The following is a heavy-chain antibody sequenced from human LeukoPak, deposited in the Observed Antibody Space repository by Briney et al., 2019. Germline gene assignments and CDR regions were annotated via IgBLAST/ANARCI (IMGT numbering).Heavy chain of an antibody. J-gene: IGHJ3*01. CDR1: GFIFSSYA. V-gene: IGHV3-53*01. D-gene: IGHD1-26*01. CDR2: IYSGGST. Sequence: PGGSLRLSCAASGFIFSSYAMSWVRQAPGKGLEWVSIIYSGGSTYYADSVKGRFTISRDNSKNTLYLQMNSLRAEDTAVYYCARAGYYGLNAFDVWGQGTMVSVSS. CDR3: ARAGYYGLNAFDV.